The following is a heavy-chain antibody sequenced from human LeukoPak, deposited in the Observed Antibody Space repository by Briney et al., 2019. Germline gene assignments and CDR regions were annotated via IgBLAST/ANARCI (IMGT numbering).Heavy chain of an antibody. CDR2: ISDDGSSE. CDR1: GFTFSSYG. J-gene: IGHJ3*02. V-gene: IGHV3-30*03. D-gene: IGHD2-2*03. Sequence: GGSLRLSCAASGFTFSSYGMHWVRQAPGKGLEWVAVISDDGSSEYYADSVKGRFTISRDNSKNTLYLQINSLRPEDTAMYYCARVDDLDAFDIWGQGTMVTVSS. CDR3: ARVDDLDAFDI.